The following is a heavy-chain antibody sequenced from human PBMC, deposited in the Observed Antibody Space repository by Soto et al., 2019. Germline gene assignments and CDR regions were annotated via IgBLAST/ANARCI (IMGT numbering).Heavy chain of an antibody. D-gene: IGHD5-12*01. Sequence: PSETLSLTCTVSGGSISSYYWSWIRQPPGKGLEWIGYIYYSGSTNYNPSLKSRVTVSVDTSKNQFSLKLSSVTAADTAVYYCARGIRSGYDSPYYYYYMDVWGKGTTVTVSS. CDR1: GGSISSYY. CDR3: ARGIRSGYDSPYYYYYMDV. V-gene: IGHV4-59*01. J-gene: IGHJ6*03. CDR2: IYYSGST.